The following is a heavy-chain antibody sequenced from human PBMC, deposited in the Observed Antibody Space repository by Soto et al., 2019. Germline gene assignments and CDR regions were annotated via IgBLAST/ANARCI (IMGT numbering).Heavy chain of an antibody. J-gene: IGHJ4*02. CDR3: ARGGSVAVPAALSSYDDYTNYPFDS. D-gene: IGHD4-4*01. CDR1: GGSFSDFD. V-gene: IGHV1-69*01. Sequence: QVQLAQSGAEVRKPGSSVKVSCRASGGSFSDFDFSWVRQAPGQGLEWMGGIIPMLAATKYAQRFQGRVTITAYASTRTVYLALSSLTSDYSAVYYCARGGSVAVPAALSSYDDYTNYPFDSWCQVTLVAV. CDR2: IIPMLAAT.